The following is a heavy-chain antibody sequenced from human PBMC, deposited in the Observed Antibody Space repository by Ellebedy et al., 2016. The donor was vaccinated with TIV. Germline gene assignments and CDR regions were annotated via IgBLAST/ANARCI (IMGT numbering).Heavy chain of an antibody. D-gene: IGHD6-19*01. J-gene: IGHJ5*02. CDR2: VRYDGSSR. Sequence: PGGSLRLSCAASGFPFSSYGMHWVRQAPGKGLEWVAFVRYDGSSRNYADSVKGRFTISRDNSKNTLHLQMNSLRAEDTAVYYCVSVAGNPGAYYNWFDPWGQGTLVTVSS. V-gene: IGHV3-30*02. CDR1: GFPFSSYG. CDR3: VSVAGNPGAYYNWFDP.